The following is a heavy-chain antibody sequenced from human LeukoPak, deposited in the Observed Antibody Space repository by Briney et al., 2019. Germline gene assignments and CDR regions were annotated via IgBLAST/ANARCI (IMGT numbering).Heavy chain of an antibody. CDR2: IRSKAYGGTT. CDR3: TRDLTEYYYDSSGYYYYYYMDV. V-gene: IGHV3-49*03. Sequence: GRSLRLSCTASGFTFGDYAMSWFRQAPGKGLEWVGFIRSKAYGGTTEYAASVKGRFTISRDDSKSIAYLQMNSLKAEDTAVYYCTRDLTEYYYDSSGYYYYYYMDVWGKGTTVTVSS. J-gene: IGHJ6*03. D-gene: IGHD3-22*01. CDR1: GFTFGDYA.